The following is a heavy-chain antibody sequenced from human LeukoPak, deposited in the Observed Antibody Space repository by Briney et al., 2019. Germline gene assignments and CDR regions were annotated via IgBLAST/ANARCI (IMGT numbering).Heavy chain of an antibody. CDR2: IRYDGSNK. CDR3: AKRKFGGVIVLYFDY. V-gene: IGHV3-30*02. CDR1: GFTSSSHG. J-gene: IGHJ4*02. D-gene: IGHD3-16*02. Sequence: GGSLRLSCAASGFTSSSHGMHWVRQAPGKGLEWVAFIRYDGSNKYYADSVKGRFTISRDNSKNTLYLQMNSLRAEDTAVYYCAKRKFGGVIVLYFDYWGQGTLVTVSS.